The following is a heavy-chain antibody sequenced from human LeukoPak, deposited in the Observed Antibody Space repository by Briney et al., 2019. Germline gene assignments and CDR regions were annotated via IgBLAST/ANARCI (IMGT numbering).Heavy chain of an antibody. CDR2: IKSKTDGGTT. V-gene: IGHV3-15*01. CDR3: TTLLWFGELSDY. CDR1: GFTFSNAW. J-gene: IGHJ4*02. D-gene: IGHD3-10*01. Sequence: PGGSLRLSCAASGFTFSNAWMSWVRQAPGKGLEWVGRIKSKTDGGTTDYAAPVKGRFTISRDDSKNTLYLQTNSLKTEDTAVYYCTTLLWFGELSDYWGQGTLVTVSS.